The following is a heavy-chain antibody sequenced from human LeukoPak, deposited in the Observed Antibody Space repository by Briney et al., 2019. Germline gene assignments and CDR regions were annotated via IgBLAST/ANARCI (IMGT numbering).Heavy chain of an antibody. CDR1: GYSISSGYY. Sequence: TSETLSLTCVVSGYSISSGYYWGWIRQPPGEGLEWIGSIYHSGATYYNSSLRSRVTISVDTSKNQFSLKLTSVTAADTAVYYCARRLPNGNGRDYFGYWGQGTLVSVSP. D-gene: IGHD3-16*01. CDR2: IYHSGAT. CDR3: ARRLPNGNGRDYFGY. V-gene: IGHV4-38-2*01. J-gene: IGHJ4*02.